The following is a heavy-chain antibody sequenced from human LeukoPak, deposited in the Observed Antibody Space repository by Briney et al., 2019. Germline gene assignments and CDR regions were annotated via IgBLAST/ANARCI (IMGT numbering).Heavy chain of an antibody. D-gene: IGHD6-13*01. J-gene: IGHJ6*02. CDR2: IYYSGST. Sequence: SETLSLTCTVSGGSISSYYWSWIRQPPGKGLEWIGYIYYSGSTNYNPSLKSRVTISVDTSKNQFSLKLSSVTAADTAVYYCARHAKQQLVSSDRYYYGMDVWGQGTTVTVSS. V-gene: IGHV4-59*08. CDR3: ARHAKQQLVSSDRYYYGMDV. CDR1: GGSISSYY.